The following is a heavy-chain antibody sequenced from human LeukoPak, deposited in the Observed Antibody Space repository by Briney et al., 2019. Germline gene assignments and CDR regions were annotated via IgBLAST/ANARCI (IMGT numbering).Heavy chain of an antibody. CDR1: GGSISSHY. J-gene: IGHJ5*02. V-gene: IGHV4-59*11. D-gene: IGHD3-22*01. Sequence: SETLSLTCTVSGGSISSHYWSWIRQPPGKGLEWIGYIYYSGSTNYNPSLKSRVTISVDTSKNQFSLKLSSVTAPDTAVYYCARAPGDSSVLVRFDPWGQGTLVTVSS. CDR3: ARAPGDSSVLVRFDP. CDR2: IYYSGST.